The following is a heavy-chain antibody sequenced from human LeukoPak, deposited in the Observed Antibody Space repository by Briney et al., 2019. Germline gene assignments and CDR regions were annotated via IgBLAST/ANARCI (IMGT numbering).Heavy chain of an antibody. CDR1: EFTFGSYA. V-gene: IGHV3-23*01. J-gene: IGHJ6*02. D-gene: IGHD2/OR15-2a*01. CDR3: AKYVSAKGPPYALDV. Sequence: GGSLRLSCASSEFTFGSYAMQWVRPAPGKGLEWVSGISTSGGSTWYSDSVKGRFTISRDNSKNTLYLQMNSLRDEDTAVYYCAKYVSAKGPPYALDVWGQGTTVTVSS. CDR2: ISTSGGST.